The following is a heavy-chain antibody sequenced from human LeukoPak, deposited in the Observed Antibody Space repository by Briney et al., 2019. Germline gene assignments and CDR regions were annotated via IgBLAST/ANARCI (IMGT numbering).Heavy chain of an antibody. D-gene: IGHD3-9*01. CDR1: GGTFSSYS. CDR2: IIPIFGTA. J-gene: IGHJ4*02. V-gene: IGHV1-69*13. CDR3: ARSKALRLDDIYY. Sequence: ASVKVSCKASGGTFSSYSISWVRQAPGQGLEWMGGIIPIFGTANYAQKFQGRVTITADESTSTAYMELSSLRSEDTAVYYCARSKALRLDDIYYWGQGTLVTVSS.